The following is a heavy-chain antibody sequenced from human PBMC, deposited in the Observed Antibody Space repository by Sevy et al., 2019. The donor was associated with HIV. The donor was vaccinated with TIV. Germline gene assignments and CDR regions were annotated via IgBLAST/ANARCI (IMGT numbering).Heavy chain of an antibody. D-gene: IGHD6-13*01. CDR1: GGSISSGGYY. CDR3: ARAIAAAGSFDY. Sequence: SETLSLTCTVSGGSISSGGYYWSWIRQHPGKGLEWIGYIYYSGSTYYNPSLRSRVTISVDTSKNQFSLKLSSVTAADTAVYYCARAIAAAGSFDYWGQGTLVTVSS. CDR2: IYYSGST. V-gene: IGHV4-31*03. J-gene: IGHJ4*02.